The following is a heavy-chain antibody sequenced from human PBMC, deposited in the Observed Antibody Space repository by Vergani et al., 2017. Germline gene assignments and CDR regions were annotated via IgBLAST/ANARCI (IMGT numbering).Heavy chain of an antibody. Sequence: EVQLVESGGGLVKPGGSLRLSCAASGFTFSSYSMNWVRQAPGKGLEWVPSISSSSSYIYYADSVKGRFTISRDNAKNALYLQMNSLRAEDTAVYYCARVRAAAAGRRHAEYFQHWGQGTLVTVSS. CDR1: GFTFSSYS. V-gene: IGHV3-21*01. CDR3: ARVRAAAAGRRHAEYFQH. J-gene: IGHJ1*01. CDR2: ISSSSSYI. D-gene: IGHD6-13*01.